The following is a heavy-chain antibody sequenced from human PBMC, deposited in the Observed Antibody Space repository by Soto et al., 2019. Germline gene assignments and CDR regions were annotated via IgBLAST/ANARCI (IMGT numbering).Heavy chain of an antibody. J-gene: IGHJ5*02. CDR3: ARDLRGYSNWFHP. CDR2: INPNSGDT. D-gene: IGHD5-18*01. Sequence: QVQLVQSGAEVKKPGASVKVSCKTSGYTFNDFYIHWVREAPGQGLEWLGWINPNSGDTRYGQHFQGRVTLIADTSINTTYMQLSSLAPGDTAMYYCARDLRGYSNWFHPWGQGTLVTVSS. CDR1: GYTFNDFY. V-gene: IGHV1-2*02.